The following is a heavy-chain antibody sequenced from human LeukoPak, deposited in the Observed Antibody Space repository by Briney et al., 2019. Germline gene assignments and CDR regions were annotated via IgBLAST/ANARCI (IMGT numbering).Heavy chain of an antibody. CDR1: GFTFSRYW. V-gene: IGHV3-7*01. CDR2: IKEDGSEK. J-gene: IGHJ4*02. D-gene: IGHD2-2*02. Sequence: GGSLRLSCAGSGFTFSRYWMSWVRQAPGKGLEWVADIKEDGSEKYHVVSVKGRFTISRDNAKNSLYLQMNSLRAEDTAIYYCAKYRGWGQGTLVTVSS. CDR3: AKYRG.